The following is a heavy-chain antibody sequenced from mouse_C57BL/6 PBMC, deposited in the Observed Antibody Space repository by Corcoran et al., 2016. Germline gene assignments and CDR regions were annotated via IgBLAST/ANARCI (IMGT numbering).Heavy chain of an antibody. D-gene: IGHD2-4*01. CDR2: ILPGSGST. CDR1: GYTFTGYW. J-gene: IGHJ4*01. V-gene: IGHV1-9*01. Sequence: QVQLQQSGAELMKPGASVKLSCKATGYTFTGYWIEWVKQRPGHGLEWIGEILPGSGSTNYNEKFKGKATFTADTSSNTAYMQLSSLTTEDSAIYYCARTGYDYDVYYYAMDYWGQGTSVTVSS. CDR3: ARTGYDYDVYYYAMDY.